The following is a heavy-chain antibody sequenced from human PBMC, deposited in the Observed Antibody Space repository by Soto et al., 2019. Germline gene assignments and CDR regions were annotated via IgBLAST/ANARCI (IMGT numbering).Heavy chain of an antibody. J-gene: IGHJ4*02. CDR3: ASSELYYYGSGSYCY. V-gene: IGHV3-23*01. Sequence: GGSLRLSCAASGFTFSSYAMSWVRQAPGKGLEWVSAISGSGGSTYYADSVKGRFTISRDNSKNTLYLQMNSLRAEDTAVYYCASSELYYYGSGSYCYWGQGTLVTVSS. D-gene: IGHD3-10*01. CDR1: GFTFSSYA. CDR2: ISGSGGST.